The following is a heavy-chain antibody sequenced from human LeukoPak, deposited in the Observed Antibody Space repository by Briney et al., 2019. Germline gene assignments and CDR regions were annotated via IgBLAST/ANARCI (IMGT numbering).Heavy chain of an antibody. CDR1: GGSISSYY. CDR3: ARAAYCSSTSCYEGKDYYYYYMDV. CDR2: IYYSGST. D-gene: IGHD2-2*01. V-gene: IGHV4-59*01. Sequence: SETLSLTCTVSGGSISSYYWSWIRQPPGKGLEWIGYIYYSGSTNYNPSLKSRVTISVDTSKNQFSLKLSSVTAADTAVYYCARAAYCSSTSCYEGKDYYYYYMDVWGKGTTVTISS. J-gene: IGHJ6*03.